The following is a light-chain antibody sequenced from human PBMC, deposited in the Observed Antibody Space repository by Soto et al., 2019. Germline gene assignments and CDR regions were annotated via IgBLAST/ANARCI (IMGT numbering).Light chain of an antibody. J-gene: IGKJ1*01. CDR1: QSVSSNY. Sequence: EIVLTQSPGTLSLSPGERATLSCRASQSVSSNYLAWYQQKPGQAPRLLIYRAANRATGIPDRFSGSGSGTGFALTISRLEPEDVAVYYCQQYGTSPTWTFGQGTKGEIK. CDR2: RAA. CDR3: QQYGTSPTWT. V-gene: IGKV3-20*01.